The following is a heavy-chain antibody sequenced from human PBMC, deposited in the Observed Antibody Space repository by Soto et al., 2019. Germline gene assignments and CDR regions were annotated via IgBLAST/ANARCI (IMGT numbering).Heavy chain of an antibody. CDR2: IYYSGSI. J-gene: IGHJ4*02. Sequence: PSETLSLTCTVSGGSIRSHYWGWIRQPPGKGLEWIGYIYYSGSINYSPSHKSRVSITVDTSKNQVSLKVHSVTAADTAVYYCARLVDRNWYPFFFDYWGQGTQVTVS. V-gene: IGHV4-59*11. CDR1: GGSIRSHY. D-gene: IGHD1-1*01. CDR3: ARLVDRNWYPFFFDY.